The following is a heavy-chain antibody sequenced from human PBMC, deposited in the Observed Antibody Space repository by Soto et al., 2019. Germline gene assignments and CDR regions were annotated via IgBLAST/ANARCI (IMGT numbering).Heavy chain of an antibody. CDR2: IWYDGSNK. CDR3: VRSGDYRSGSYWYFFDY. V-gene: IGHV3-33*01. Sequence: GGSLRLSCAASGFTFSSYGMHWVRQAPGKGLEWVAVIWYDGSNKYYADSVKGRFTISRDNSKNSLFLQLNSLRAEDTALYYCVRSGDYRSGSYWYFFDYWGQGALVTVSS. D-gene: IGHD3-10*01. J-gene: IGHJ4*02. CDR1: GFTFSSYG.